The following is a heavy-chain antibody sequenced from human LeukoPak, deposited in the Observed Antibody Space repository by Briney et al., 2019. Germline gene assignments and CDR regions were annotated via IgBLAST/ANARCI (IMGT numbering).Heavy chain of an antibody. CDR2: INPNSGGT. CDR1: GYTFTGYY. D-gene: IGHD1-26*01. Sequence: GASVKVSCTASGYTFTGYYMHWVRQAPGQGLEWMGWINPNSGGTNYAQKFQGRVTMTRDTSISTAYMELSRLRSDDTAVYYCASGSYLSFNYFDYWGQGTLVTVSS. V-gene: IGHV1-2*02. CDR3: ASGSYLSFNYFDY. J-gene: IGHJ4*02.